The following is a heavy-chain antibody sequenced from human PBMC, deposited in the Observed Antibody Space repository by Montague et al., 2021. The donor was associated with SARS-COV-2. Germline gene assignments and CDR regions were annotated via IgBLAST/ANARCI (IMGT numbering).Heavy chain of an antibody. V-gene: IGHV4-34*01. J-gene: IGHJ3*02. Sequence: SETLSLTCAVSRGSFSNYYWTWIRQSPGKGLEWIGEINQGGAPNYTPSLKSRVTISLDTSKEQISLKLNSVTVADTAVFFCARGRPVQGSFRHFDSISSGAPDIWAQGSLVIVSS. CDR3: ARGRPVQGSFRHFDSISSGAPDI. D-gene: IGHD3-9*01. CDR2: INQGGAP. CDR1: RGSFSNYY.